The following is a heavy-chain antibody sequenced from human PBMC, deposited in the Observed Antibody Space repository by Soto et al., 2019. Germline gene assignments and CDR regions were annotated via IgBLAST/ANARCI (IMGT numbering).Heavy chain of an antibody. J-gene: IGHJ5*01. D-gene: IGHD2-15*01. CDR2: IYKSTTT. V-gene: IGHV4-30-4*01. CDR3: ARGRYCLTGRCFPNWFDS. Sequence: QVHLLESGPGLVKPSQTLSLTCSVSGDSISTVDYFWAWIRQPPGQALEYIGYIYKSTTTYYNPSFASRVAISLDTSKSQFSLTVTSVTAADTAVYFCARGRYCLTGRCFPNWFDSWGQGTLLTVSS. CDR1: GDSISTVDYF.